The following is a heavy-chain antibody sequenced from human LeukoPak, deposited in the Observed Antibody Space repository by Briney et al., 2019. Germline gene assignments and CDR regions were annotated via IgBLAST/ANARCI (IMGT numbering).Heavy chain of an antibody. CDR2: IYPGDSNT. V-gene: IGHV5-51*01. CDR1: GYSFTSYW. Sequence: GESLKISCKGSGYSFTSYWIGWVRQMPGKGLAWMGIIYPGDSNTRYSPSFQGQVTISADKSISTAYLQWSSLKASDTAMYFCARAYCSSITCYTNYYYYMDVWGKGTTVTVSS. CDR3: ARAYCSSITCYTNYYYYMDV. J-gene: IGHJ6*03. D-gene: IGHD2-2*02.